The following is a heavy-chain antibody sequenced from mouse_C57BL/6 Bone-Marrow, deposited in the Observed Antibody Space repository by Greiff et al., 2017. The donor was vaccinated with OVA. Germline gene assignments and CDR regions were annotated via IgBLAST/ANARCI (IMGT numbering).Heavy chain of an antibody. V-gene: IGHV5-12*01. D-gene: IGHD2-1*01. CDR1: GFTFSDYY. J-gene: IGHJ3*01. Sequence: EVKLMEPGGGLVQPGGSLKLSCAASGFTFSDYYMYWVRQTPEKRLEWVAYISNGGGSTYYPDTVKGRFTISRDNAKNTLYLQMSRLKSEDTAMYYCARPPYGNYGFAYWGQGTLVTVSA. CDR2: ISNGGGST. CDR3: ARPPYGNYGFAY.